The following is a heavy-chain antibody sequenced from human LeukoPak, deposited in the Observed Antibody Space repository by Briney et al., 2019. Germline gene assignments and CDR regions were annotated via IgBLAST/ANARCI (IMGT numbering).Heavy chain of an antibody. CDR2: IKNKTNGGTT. D-gene: IGHD2-2*01. CDR1: GFIFSSAW. J-gene: IGHJ4*02. Sequence: TGGSLRLSCAASGFIFSSAWMTWVRQAPVKGLEWVGHIKNKTNGGTTDYAAPVKGRFIISRDDSKNTLYLQMNSLRTEDTAVYYCARGFCSSTSCYQGPFDFWGQGTLVTVSS. V-gene: IGHV3-15*01. CDR3: ARGFCSSTSCYQGPFDF.